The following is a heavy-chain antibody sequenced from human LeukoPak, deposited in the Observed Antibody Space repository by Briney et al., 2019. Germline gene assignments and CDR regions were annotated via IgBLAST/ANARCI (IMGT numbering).Heavy chain of an antibody. D-gene: IGHD1-26*01. J-gene: IGHJ6*03. Sequence: SQTLSLTCTVSGGSISSGSYYWSWIRQPAGKGLEWIGRIYTRGSTKYNPSLKSRVTISVDTSKNQFSLKLSSVTAADTAVYYCARRRWDSTFYYYSYMDVWGKGTTVTVSS. CDR3: ARRRWDSTFYYYSYMDV. CDR1: GGSISSGSYY. V-gene: IGHV4-61*02. CDR2: IYTRGST.